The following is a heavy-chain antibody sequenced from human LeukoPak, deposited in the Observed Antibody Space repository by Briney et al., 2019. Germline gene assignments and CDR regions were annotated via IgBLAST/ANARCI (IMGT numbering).Heavy chain of an antibody. CDR1: GGSISSGDYY. D-gene: IGHD6-13*01. J-gene: IGHJ3*02. CDR3: ARGSSSWYRAFDI. V-gene: IGHV4-61*08. CDR2: IYYSGST. Sequence: SETLSLTCTVSGGSISSGDYYWSWIRQPPGKGLEWIGYIYYSGSTNYNPSLKSRVTISVDTSKNQFSLKLSSVTAADTAVYYCARGSSSWYRAFDIWGQGTMVTVSS.